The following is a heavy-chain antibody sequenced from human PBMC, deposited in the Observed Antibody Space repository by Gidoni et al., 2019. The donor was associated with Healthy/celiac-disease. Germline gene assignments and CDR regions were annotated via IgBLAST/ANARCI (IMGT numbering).Heavy chain of an antibody. J-gene: IGHJ4*02. Sequence: DGLEWIGEINHSGSTNYNPSLKSRVTISVDTSKNQFSLKLSSVTAADTAVYYCARGNYSSSWYPRWGQGTLVTVSS. CDR3: ARGNYSSSWYPR. V-gene: IGHV4-34*01. D-gene: IGHD6-13*01. CDR2: INHSGST.